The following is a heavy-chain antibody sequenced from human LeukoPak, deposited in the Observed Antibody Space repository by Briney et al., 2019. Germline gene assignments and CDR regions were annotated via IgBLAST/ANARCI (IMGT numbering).Heavy chain of an antibody. Sequence: GGSLRLSCAAYGFTFSIYEMNWVRQAPGKGLEWVSVIYSGGSTYYADSVKGRFTISRDNSKNTLYLQMNSLRAEDTAVYYCARDLGGNFAFDIWGQGTMVTVSS. D-gene: IGHD4-23*01. CDR3: ARDLGGNFAFDI. CDR1: GFTFSIYE. J-gene: IGHJ3*02. V-gene: IGHV3-53*01. CDR2: IYSGGST.